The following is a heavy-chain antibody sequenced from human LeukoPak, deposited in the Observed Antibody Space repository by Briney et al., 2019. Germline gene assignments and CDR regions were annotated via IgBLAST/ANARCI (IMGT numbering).Heavy chain of an antibody. CDR1: GGSISSCY. V-gene: IGHV4-59*01. D-gene: IGHD3-22*01. CDR2: IYYSGST. Sequence: PSETLSLTSTVSGGSISSCYWSWSRQPTGKGLEWIGHIYYSGSTNYNPSLKSRVTISVDTSKNQFSLKLSSVTAADTAVYYCAREDSSGYYYGEAFDIWGQGTMVTVSS. CDR3: AREDSSGYYYGEAFDI. J-gene: IGHJ3*02.